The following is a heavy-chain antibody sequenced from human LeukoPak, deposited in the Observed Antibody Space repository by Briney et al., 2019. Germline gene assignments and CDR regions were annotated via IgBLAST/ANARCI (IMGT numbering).Heavy chain of an antibody. CDR2: IYWDDDK. CDR1: GFSLSTGGVG. CDR3: AHKDVQHRYYGSGPLGEFTSGTYYFDY. D-gene: IGHD3-10*01. Sequence: SGPTLVNPTQTLTLTCTFSGFSLSTGGVGVGWIRQPPGKALEWLALIYWDDDKRYSPSLKSRLTITKDTSKNQVVLTMTNMDPVDTATYYCAHKDVQHRYYGSGPLGEFTSGTYYFDYWGQGTLVTVSS. J-gene: IGHJ4*02. V-gene: IGHV2-5*02.